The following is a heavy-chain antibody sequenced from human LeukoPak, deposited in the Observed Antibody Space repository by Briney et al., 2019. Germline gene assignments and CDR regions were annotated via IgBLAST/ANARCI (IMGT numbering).Heavy chain of an antibody. CDR1: GFTFSSYS. V-gene: IGHV3-21*01. J-gene: IGHJ5*02. Sequence: GGSLRLSCAASGFTFSSYSMNWVRQAPGKGLEWVSSISSSSSYIYYADSVKGRFTISRDNAKNSLYLQMNSLRAEDTAVYYCARDLHDYSDYGALDWFDPWGQRTLVTVSS. CDR2: ISSSSSYI. CDR3: ARDLHDYSDYGALDWFDP. D-gene: IGHD4-11*01.